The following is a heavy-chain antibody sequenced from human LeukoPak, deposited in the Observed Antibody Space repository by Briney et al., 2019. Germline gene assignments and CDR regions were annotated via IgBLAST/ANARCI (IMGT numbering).Heavy chain of an antibody. J-gene: IGHJ6*02. Sequence: SVKVSCKASGGTFSSYAISWVRQAPGQGLEWMGRIIPILGIASYAQKFQGRVTITADKSTSTAYMELSSLRSEDTAVYYCAREKGAAGSYYYYGMDVWGQGTTVTVSS. CDR1: GGTFSSYA. CDR2: IIPILGIA. CDR3: AREKGAAGSYYYYGMDV. D-gene: IGHD6-13*01. V-gene: IGHV1-69*04.